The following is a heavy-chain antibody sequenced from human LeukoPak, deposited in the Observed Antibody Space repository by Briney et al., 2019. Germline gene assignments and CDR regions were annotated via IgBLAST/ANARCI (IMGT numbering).Heavy chain of an antibody. CDR2: IYYSGST. D-gene: IGHD1-1*01. CDR3: ARDDNWDYFDY. Sequence: SETLSLTCTVSAASISRSNYYWGWIRQPPGKGLEWIGSIYYSGSTYYNPSLESRVTISVDTSKNQFSLKLSSVTAADTAVYYCARDDNWDYFDYWGQGTLVTVSS. V-gene: IGHV4-39*07. CDR1: AASISRSNYY. J-gene: IGHJ4*02.